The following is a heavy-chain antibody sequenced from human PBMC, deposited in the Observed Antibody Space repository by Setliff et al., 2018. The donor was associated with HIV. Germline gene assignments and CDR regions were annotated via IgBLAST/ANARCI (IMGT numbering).Heavy chain of an antibody. Sequence: GESLKISCAASGFIFSSYSMNWVRQAPGKGLEWVSYISSSSSSIYHADSVKGRFTVSRDNAKNTLYLQMNRLRAEDTAVYYCVRGPQFRPHWGQGTLVTVSS. CDR3: VRGPQFRPH. J-gene: IGHJ4*02. CDR1: GFIFSSYS. CDR2: ISSSSSSI. V-gene: IGHV3-48*04.